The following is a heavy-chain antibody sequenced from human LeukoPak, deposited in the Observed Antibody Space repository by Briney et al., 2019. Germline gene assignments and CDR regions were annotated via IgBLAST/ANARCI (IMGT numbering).Heavy chain of an antibody. CDR1: GFTFSSYE. V-gene: IGHV3-48*03. CDR3: ARATGGSSTKSYYFDY. J-gene: IGHJ4*02. D-gene: IGHD6-6*01. CDR2: ISSRGSTI. Sequence: GGSLRLSCAASGFTFSSYEMNWVRQAPGKGLEWVSYISSRGSTIYYADFVKGRFTISRDNAKNSLYLQMNSLRAEDTAVYYCARATGGSSTKSYYFDYWGQGTLVTVSS.